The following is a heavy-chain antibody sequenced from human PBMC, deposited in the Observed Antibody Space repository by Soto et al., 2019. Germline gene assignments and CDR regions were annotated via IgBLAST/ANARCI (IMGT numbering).Heavy chain of an antibody. V-gene: IGHV6-1*01. J-gene: IGHJ6*03. D-gene: IGHD1-7*01. CDR2: TYYRSRWYN. CDR1: GDSVSSNPAA. Sequence: QLQQSGPGLVQPSQTLSLTCVISGDSVSSNPAAWNWIRPSPSGGLGWLGRTYYRSRWYNDYAVSLRGRITNHPHTSDNQLSLHFYSVTPDDTAVYHCAGTTSLQGYYMDVWGRGTTVTVSS. CDR3: AGTTSLQGYYMDV.